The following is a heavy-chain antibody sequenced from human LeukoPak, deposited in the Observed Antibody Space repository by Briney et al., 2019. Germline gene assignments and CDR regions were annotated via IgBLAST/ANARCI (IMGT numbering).Heavy chain of an antibody. CDR2: IYYSGST. CDR3: ARASYFFESSGYLLYYYDY. D-gene: IGHD3-22*01. V-gene: IGHV4-59*01. Sequence: PSETLSLTCTVSGGSISSYYWSWIRQPPGKGLEWIGYIYYSGSTNYNPSLKSRVTISVDTSKNQFSLKLSSVTAADTAVYYCARASYFFESSGYLLYYYDYWGQGTLVTVSS. CDR1: GGSISSYY. J-gene: IGHJ4*02.